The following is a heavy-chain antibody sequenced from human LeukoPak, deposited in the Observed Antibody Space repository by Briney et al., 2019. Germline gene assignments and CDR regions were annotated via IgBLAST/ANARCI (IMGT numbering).Heavy chain of an antibody. CDR3: ARGSLWLQLEY. J-gene: IGHJ4*02. CDR1: GFTFSSYA. CDR2: ISYDGSNK. Sequence: HSGGSLRLSCAASGFTFSSYAMHWVRQAPGKGLEWVAVISYDGSNKYYADSVKGRFTISRDNSRNTLYLQINSLRAEDTAVYYCARGSLWLQLEYWGQGTRVTVSS. V-gene: IGHV3-30-3*01. D-gene: IGHD5-24*01.